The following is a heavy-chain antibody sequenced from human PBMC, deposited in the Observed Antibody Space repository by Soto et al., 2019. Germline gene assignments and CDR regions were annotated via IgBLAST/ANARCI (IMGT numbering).Heavy chain of an antibody. V-gene: IGHV3-30-3*01. CDR3: AIDRSSSFWGLLPKLDAIDV. CDR1: GFTFSSFP. J-gene: IGHJ3*01. Sequence: SLRLSCAASGFTFSSFPMHWVRQAPGKGLEWVAVISYDGSNKYYADSVKGRFTISRDNSKNTLYLHMNSLSAEDTAVYYCAIDRSSSFWGLLPKLDAIDVWGQGTMVTVSS. D-gene: IGHD3-22*01. CDR2: ISYDGSNK.